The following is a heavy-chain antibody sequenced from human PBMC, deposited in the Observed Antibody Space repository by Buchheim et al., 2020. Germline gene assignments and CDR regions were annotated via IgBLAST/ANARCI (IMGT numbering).Heavy chain of an antibody. D-gene: IGHD2-15*01. CDR2: ISQDGTKK. Sequence: QVQLVESGGGVVQPGRSLTLSCAASGFTFSSYAMHWVRQAPGKGLEWVAVISQDGTKKYYAESVKGRFTISRDNSKRTLYLQMNSLRNEDTAVYYCAKDAEIGFCSGGSCYSFDYWGQGTL. V-gene: IGHV3-30*18. CDR3: AKDAEIGFCSGGSCYSFDY. J-gene: IGHJ4*02. CDR1: GFTFSSYA.